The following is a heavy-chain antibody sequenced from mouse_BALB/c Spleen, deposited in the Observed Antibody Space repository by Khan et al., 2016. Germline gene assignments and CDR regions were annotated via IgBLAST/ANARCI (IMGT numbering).Heavy chain of an antibody. CDR1: GYSITSDYA. J-gene: IGHJ4*01. D-gene: IGHD2-2*01. CDR2: ITYSGNP. CDR3: ERWLDAMDY. Sequence: EVQLQESGPGLVKPSQSLSLTCTVTGYSITSDYAWNWIRQFPGNKLEWMGYITYSGNPTYNPSLKSRTSITRDTSNNQFFLQLNSVTTEDTATYYCERWLDAMDYWGQGTSVTVSS. V-gene: IGHV3-2*02.